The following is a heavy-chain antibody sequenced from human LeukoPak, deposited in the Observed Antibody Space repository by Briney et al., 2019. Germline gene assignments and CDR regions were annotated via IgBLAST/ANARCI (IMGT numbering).Heavy chain of an antibody. CDR1: GGSISSGGYY. J-gene: IGHJ4*02. CDR3: ARLSNYYDSSGQYYFDY. CDR2: IYYGGST. Sequence: SETLSLTCTVSGGSISSGGYYWSWIRQHPGKGLEWIGYIYYGGSTYYNPSLKGRVTISVDTSKNQFSLKLSSVTAADTAVYYCARLSNYYDSSGQYYFDYWGQGTLVTVSS. V-gene: IGHV4-31*03. D-gene: IGHD3-22*01.